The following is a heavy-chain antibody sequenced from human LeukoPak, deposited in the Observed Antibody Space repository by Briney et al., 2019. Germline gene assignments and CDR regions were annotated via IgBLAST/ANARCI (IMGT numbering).Heavy chain of an antibody. D-gene: IGHD6-6*01. CDR2: IYTSGST. J-gene: IGHJ4*02. V-gene: IGHV4-4*07. CDR3: ARGSSSAEDY. CDR1: ARSISSYY. Sequence: SETMSLACTVAARSISSYYWSWNRQPAGKGLEWIGRIYTSGSTNYNPSLKSRVTMSVDTSKNQFSLKLSSVTAADTAVYYCARGSSSAEDYWGQGTLVTVSS.